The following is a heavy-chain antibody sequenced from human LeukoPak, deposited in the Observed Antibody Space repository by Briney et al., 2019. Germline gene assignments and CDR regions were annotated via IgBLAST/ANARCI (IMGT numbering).Heavy chain of an antibody. CDR3: ARVGVSGRIAAAGTHFQH. D-gene: IGHD6-13*01. CDR1: GYTFTSYY. V-gene: IGHV1-46*01. CDR2: INPSGGST. Sequence: ASVKVSCKASGYTFTSYYMHWVRQAPGQGLEWMGIINPSGGSTSYAQKFQGRVTMTRDTSTSTFYMELSSLRSEDTAVYYCARVGVSGRIAAAGTHFQHWGQGTLVTVSS. J-gene: IGHJ1*01.